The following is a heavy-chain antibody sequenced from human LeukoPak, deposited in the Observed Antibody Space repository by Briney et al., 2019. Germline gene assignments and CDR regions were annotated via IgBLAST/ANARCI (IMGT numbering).Heavy chain of an antibody. Sequence: GRSLRLSCAASGFTFSSYGMHWVRQAPGKGLEWVAVIWYDGSNKYYADSVKGRFTISRDNSKNTLYLQMNSLRAEDTAVYYCAKDYCSSTSCYIIDYWGQGILVTVSS. J-gene: IGHJ4*02. CDR3: AKDYCSSTSCYIIDY. CDR2: IWYDGSNK. D-gene: IGHD2-2*01. V-gene: IGHV3-33*06. CDR1: GFTFSSYG.